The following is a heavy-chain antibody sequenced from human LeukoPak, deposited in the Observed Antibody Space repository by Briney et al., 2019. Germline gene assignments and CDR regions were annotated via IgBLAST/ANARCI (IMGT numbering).Heavy chain of an antibody. CDR1: GYTFTSYY. V-gene: IGHV1-46*01. D-gene: IGHD6-13*01. CDR2: INPSGGST. CDR3: ARDRWGIAAAGMGKNYYYYMDV. J-gene: IGHJ6*03. Sequence: ASVKVSCKASGYTFTSYYMHWVRQAPGQGLEWMGIINPSGGSTSYAQKFQGRVTMTRDMSTSTVYMELSSLRSEDTAVYYCARDRWGIAAAGMGKNYYYYMDVWGKGTTVTVSS.